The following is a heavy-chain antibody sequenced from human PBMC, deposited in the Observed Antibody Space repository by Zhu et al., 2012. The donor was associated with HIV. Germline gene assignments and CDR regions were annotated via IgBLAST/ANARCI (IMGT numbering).Heavy chain of an antibody. Sequence: QVQLQESGPGLVKPSETLSLTCTVSGGSISSSSYYWGWIRQPPGKGLEWIGSIYYSGSTYYNPSLKSRVTISVDTSKNQFSLKLSSVTAADTAVYYCARRLVVVVAATQEAFDIWGQGTMVTVSS. CDR2: IYYSGST. CDR1: GGSISSSSYY. J-gene: IGHJ3*02. D-gene: IGHD2-15*01. V-gene: IGHV4-39*01. CDR3: ARRLVVVVAATQEAFDI.